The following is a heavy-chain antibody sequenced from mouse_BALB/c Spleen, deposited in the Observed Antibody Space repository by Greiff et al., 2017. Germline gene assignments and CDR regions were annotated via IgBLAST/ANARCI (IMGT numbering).Heavy chain of an antibody. CDR1: EFTFTDYY. CDR2: IRNKANGYTT. CDR3: ARYRRDGYAMDY. D-gene: IGHD3-3*01. Sequence: EVMLVESGGGLVQPGGSLRLSCATSEFTFTDYYMSWVRQPPGKALEWLGFIRNKANGYTTEYSASVKGRFTISRDNSQSILYLQMNTLRAEDSATYYCARYRRDGYAMDYWGQGTSVTVSS. V-gene: IGHV7-3*02. J-gene: IGHJ4*01.